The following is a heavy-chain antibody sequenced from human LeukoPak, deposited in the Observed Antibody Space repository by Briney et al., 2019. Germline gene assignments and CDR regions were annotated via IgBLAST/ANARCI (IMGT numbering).Heavy chain of an antibody. CDR1: GYSISSGYY. D-gene: IGHD3-22*01. CDR3: ARPDYYDSSGFYAFDI. Sequence: SETLSLTCAVSGYSISSGYYWGWIRQPPGKGLEWIGSIYHSGSTYYNPSLKSRVTISVDTSRNQFSLKLSSVTAADTAVYYCARPDYYDSSGFYAFDIWGQGTMVTVSS. CDR2: IYHSGST. V-gene: IGHV4-38-2*01. J-gene: IGHJ3*02.